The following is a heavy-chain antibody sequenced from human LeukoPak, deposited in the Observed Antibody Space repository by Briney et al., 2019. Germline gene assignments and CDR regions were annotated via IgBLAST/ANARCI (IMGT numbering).Heavy chain of an antibody. Sequence: ASVKVSCKASGYTFTGYYMHWVRQAPGQGLEWMGWINPNSGNTGYAQKFQGRVTITRNTSISTAYMELSSLRSEDTAVYYCARRSASRGYSYGSFDYWGQGTLVTVSS. CDR2: INPNSGNT. V-gene: IGHV1-8*03. D-gene: IGHD5-18*01. CDR3: ARRSASRGYSYGSFDY. CDR1: GYTFTGYY. J-gene: IGHJ4*02.